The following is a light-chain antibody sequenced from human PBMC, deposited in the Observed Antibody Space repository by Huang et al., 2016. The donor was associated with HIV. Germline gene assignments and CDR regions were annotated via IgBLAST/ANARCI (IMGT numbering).Light chain of an antibody. CDR1: QSISSR. CDR2: KAS. Sequence: DIQMTQSPSTLSASVGDRVTITCRASQSISSRLAWYQQKPGKAPKLLIYKASSLESGVPSRCSGSGSGTEFTLTISSLQPDDFATYYCQQYNSYSWTFGQGTKVEIK. CDR3: QQYNSYSWT. J-gene: IGKJ1*01. V-gene: IGKV1-5*03.